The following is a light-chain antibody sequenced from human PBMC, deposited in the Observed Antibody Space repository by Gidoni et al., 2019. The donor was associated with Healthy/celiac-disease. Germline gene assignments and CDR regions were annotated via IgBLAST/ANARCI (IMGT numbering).Light chain of an antibody. J-gene: IGKJ2*01. V-gene: IGKV2-28*01. CDR1: QRPLHSNGYNY. Sequence: EIVMTQSPLSLPVTPGEPASISCRSSQRPLHSNGYNYLDWYLQKPGQSPQLLIYLGSHRASGVPDRFSGSGSGTDFTLKISRVEAEDVGVYYCMQALQTPYTFGQXTKLEIK. CDR3: MQALQTPYT. CDR2: LGS.